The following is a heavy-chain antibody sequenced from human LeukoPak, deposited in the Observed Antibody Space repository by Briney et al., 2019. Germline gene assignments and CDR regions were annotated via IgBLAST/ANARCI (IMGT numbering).Heavy chain of an antibody. CDR2: INWNGGST. Sequence: PGGSLRLSCAASGFTFDDNGMSWFRQAPGQGLEWVSGINWNGGSTGYADSVKGRFTISRDNAKNSLYLQMNSLRAEDTALYYCAREGEDDYVWGSYRHATYYYYYMDVWGKGTTVTVSS. CDR3: AREGEDDYVWGSYRHATYYYYYMDV. D-gene: IGHD3-16*02. CDR1: GFTFDDNG. V-gene: IGHV3-20*04. J-gene: IGHJ6*03.